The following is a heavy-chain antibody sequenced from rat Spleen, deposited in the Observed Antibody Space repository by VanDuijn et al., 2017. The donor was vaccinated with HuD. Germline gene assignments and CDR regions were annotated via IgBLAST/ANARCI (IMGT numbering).Heavy chain of an antibody. CDR1: GFTFSDYY. CDR2: INYDDSAT. Sequence: EVQLVESDGDLVQPGRSLKLSCAASGFTFSDYYMAWVRQAPTKGLEWVATINYDDSATYYRDSVKGRFTISRDNAKSTLYLQMDSLRSEDTATYYCTRATAEWHFDFWGPGTMVTVSS. D-gene: IGHD1-2*01. V-gene: IGHV5-29*01. CDR3: TRATAEWHFDF. J-gene: IGHJ1*01.